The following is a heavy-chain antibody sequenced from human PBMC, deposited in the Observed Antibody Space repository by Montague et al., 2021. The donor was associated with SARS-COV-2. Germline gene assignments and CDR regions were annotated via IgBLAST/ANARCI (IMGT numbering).Heavy chain of an antibody. V-gene: IGHV4-4*07. D-gene: IGHD3-10*01. Sequence: SETLSLTCTVSVGSISSDSWSRLRQAAGWGLVRTGRLFSSGSTNYNPTLKRPATMSVATSKNQFSLRLSSVTAADTATYYCARDRTRSYYYGSGTCTGGGYDMDVWGQGTTVTVSS. CDR1: VGSISSDS. CDR2: LFSSGST. CDR3: ARDRTRSYYYGSGTCTGGGYDMDV. J-gene: IGHJ6*02.